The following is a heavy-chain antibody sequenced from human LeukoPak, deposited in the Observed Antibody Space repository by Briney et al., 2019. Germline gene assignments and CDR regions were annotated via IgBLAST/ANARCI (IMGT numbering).Heavy chain of an antibody. D-gene: IGHD6-19*01. CDR1: GFTFSSYA. CDR3: AKGGQWLVLFFQH. V-gene: IGHV3-23*01. J-gene: IGHJ1*01. Sequence: PGGSLTLSCAVSGFTFSSYAMSWVRPAPGKGLEWVAAISGSGGGTDYADSVKGRHTISRDKSKNTLYLQMNSLRAEDTAVYYSAKGGQWLVLFFQHWGEGTLVSVS. CDR2: ISGSGGGT.